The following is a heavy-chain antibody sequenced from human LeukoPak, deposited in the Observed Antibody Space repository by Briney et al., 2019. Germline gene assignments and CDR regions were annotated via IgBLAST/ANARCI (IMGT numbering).Heavy chain of an antibody. CDR1: GFTFSSYL. CDR2: ISSSSSYI. J-gene: IGHJ4*02. Sequence: GGSLRLSCAASGFTFSSYLMNWVRQAPGKGLEWVSSISSSSSYIYYADSVKGRFTISRDNAKNSLYLQMNSLRAGDTAVYYCARTIEMATISYFDYWGQGTLVTVSS. V-gene: IGHV3-21*01. CDR3: ARTIEMATISYFDY. D-gene: IGHD5-24*01.